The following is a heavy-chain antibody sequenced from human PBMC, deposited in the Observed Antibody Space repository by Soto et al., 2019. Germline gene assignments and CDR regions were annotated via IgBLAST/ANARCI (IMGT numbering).Heavy chain of an antibody. Sequence: QVQLVQSGAEVKKPGASVKVSCKASGYTLTSYGISWVRQAPGQGLEWMGWISAYNGNTNYAQKLQGRVTMTTDISTSIAYTELRSLRSDDTAVYYCASSLAAVDAFDIWGQGTMVTVSS. CDR2: ISAYNGNT. D-gene: IGHD6-13*01. CDR3: ASSLAAVDAFDI. V-gene: IGHV1-18*01. J-gene: IGHJ3*02. CDR1: GYTLTSYG.